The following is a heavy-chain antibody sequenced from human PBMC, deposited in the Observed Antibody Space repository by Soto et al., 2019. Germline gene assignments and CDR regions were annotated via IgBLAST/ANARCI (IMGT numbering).Heavy chain of an antibody. CDR1: GFTFSNHV. CDR2: INSRGDNT. V-gene: IGHV3-23*01. J-gene: IGHJ4*02. D-gene: IGHD3-16*01. Sequence: EVQLLESGGGLVQPGGSLRLSCAASGFTFSNHVMSWVRQAPGKGPEWVSSINSRGDNTYYAGSVRGRFTISRDNSKSTLYLQLNSLRAEDTALYYSGNGLENHYNYDYWGQGTLVTLSS. CDR3: GNGLENHYNYDY.